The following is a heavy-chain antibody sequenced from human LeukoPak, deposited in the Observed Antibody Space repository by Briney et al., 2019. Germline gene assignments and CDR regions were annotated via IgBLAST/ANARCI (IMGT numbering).Heavy chain of an antibody. Sequence: PSETLSLTCTVSGGSISSYYWSWIRQPPEKGLEWIGYIYYSGSTNYNPSLKSRVTISVDTSKNQFSLKLSSVTAADTAVYYCARARPLYCSGGSCDWFDPWGQGTLVTVSS. CDR1: GGSISSYY. CDR2: IYYSGST. CDR3: ARARPLYCSGGSCDWFDP. D-gene: IGHD2-15*01. J-gene: IGHJ5*02. V-gene: IGHV4-59*01.